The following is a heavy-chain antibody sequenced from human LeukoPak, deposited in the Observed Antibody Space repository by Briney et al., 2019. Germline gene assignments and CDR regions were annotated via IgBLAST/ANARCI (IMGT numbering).Heavy chain of an antibody. J-gene: IGHJ4*02. D-gene: IGHD5-24*01. V-gene: IGHV4-59*01. CDR1: GGSISSYY. CDR3: ASQDGYNFGYFDY. CDR2: IYYSGST. Sequence: SETLSLTCTVSGGSISSYYGSWIRHPPGKGLERIGYIYYSGSTNYNPSLKSRVTISVDTSKNQFTLKLSSVTAADTAVYYCASQDGYNFGYFDYWGQGTLVTVSS.